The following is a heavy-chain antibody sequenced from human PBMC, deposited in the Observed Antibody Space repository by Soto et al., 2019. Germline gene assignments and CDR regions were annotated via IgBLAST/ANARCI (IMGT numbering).Heavy chain of an antibody. V-gene: IGHV3-33*01. J-gene: IGHJ6*02. Sequence: QVQLVESGGGVVQPGRSLRLSCAASGFTFSSYGMHWVRQAPGKGLEWVAVIWYDGSNKYYADSVKGRFTISRDNSKNTRYMQMNSLRAEDTDVYYCARDGSYHGMDVWGHGTTVTVSS. D-gene: IGHD1-26*01. CDR2: IWYDGSNK. CDR3: ARDGSYHGMDV. CDR1: GFTFSSYG.